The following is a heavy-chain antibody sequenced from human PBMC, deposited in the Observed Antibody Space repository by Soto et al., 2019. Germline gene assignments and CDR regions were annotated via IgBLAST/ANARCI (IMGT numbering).Heavy chain of an antibody. CDR2: INPNGGFT. CDR1: GDTFNDYY. D-gene: IGHD5-12*01. J-gene: IGHJ6*03. V-gene: IGHV1-2*04. Sequence: VQLVQSGAEVKEPGASVKVSCKTSGDTFNDYYIHWVRQAPGQGLEWMGWINPNGGFTNYAQKFQGWVTMTRDTSNRTVYMELSSLRSDDTAVYYCARESGGATATLDYYDFYMDVWGKGTTVTVSS. CDR3: ARESGGATATLDYYDFYMDV.